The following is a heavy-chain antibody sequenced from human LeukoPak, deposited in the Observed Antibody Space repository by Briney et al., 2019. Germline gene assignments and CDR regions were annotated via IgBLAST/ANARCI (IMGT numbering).Heavy chain of an antibody. D-gene: IGHD6-19*01. J-gene: IGHJ4*02. Sequence: GGSLRLSCAASGFTFRSYAIYWVRQAPGKGLEWVSGISGSGGDTYFAASVKGRFTISRDNSKNTVFLRMDSLRAEDTAVYYCAKATAGYSSGRYPGWPIDYWGQGTLVTVSS. CDR3: AKATAGYSSGRYPGWPIDY. CDR2: ISGSGGDT. V-gene: IGHV3-23*01. CDR1: GFTFRSYA.